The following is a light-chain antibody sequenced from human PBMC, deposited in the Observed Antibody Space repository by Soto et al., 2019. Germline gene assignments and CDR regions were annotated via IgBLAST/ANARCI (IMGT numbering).Light chain of an antibody. CDR2: SAS. CDR1: RTVASN. Sequence: TQCPGSLAAALGGRATLSCRASRTVASNLAWYRQKPGQAPTLLIASASIRATGVPARISGSGYGTEFTLTISSLQSDDFAVSYCQQYNAWPPLSFGGGTKVDIK. CDR3: QQYNAWPPLS. J-gene: IGKJ4*01. V-gene: IGKV3-15*01.